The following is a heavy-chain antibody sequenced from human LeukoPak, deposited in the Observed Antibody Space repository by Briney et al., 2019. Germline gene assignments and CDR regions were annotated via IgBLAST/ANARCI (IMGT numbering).Heavy chain of an antibody. CDR1: GFTFSSYG. CDR3: AKDRGWELRYYFDY. D-gene: IGHD1-26*01. Sequence: GRSLRLSCAASGFTFSSYGMHWVRQAPGKGLEWVAVISYDGSNKYYADSVKGRFTISRDNSKNTLYLQMNSLRAEDTAVYYCAKDRGWELRYYFDYWGQGTLVTVSS. CDR2: ISYDGSNK. V-gene: IGHV3-30*18. J-gene: IGHJ4*02.